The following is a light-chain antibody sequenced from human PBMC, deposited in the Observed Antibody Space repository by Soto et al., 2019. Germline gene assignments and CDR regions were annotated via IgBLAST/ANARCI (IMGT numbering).Light chain of an antibody. J-gene: IGLJ2*01. CDR2: DVS. CDR3: CSYAGTYTLL. V-gene: IGLV2-11*01. CDR1: SSDVGGYNY. Sequence: QSVLTQPRSVSGSPGQSVTISCTGTSSDVGGYNYVSWYQQHPGKAPKLMIYDVSERPSGVPDRFSGSKSGNTASLTISGLQAEDEADYYCCSYAGTYTLLFGGGTQLTVL.